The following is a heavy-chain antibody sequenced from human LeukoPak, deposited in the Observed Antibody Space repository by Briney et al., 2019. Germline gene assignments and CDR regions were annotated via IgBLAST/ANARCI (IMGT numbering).Heavy chain of an antibody. J-gene: IGHJ3*02. Sequence: RGGSLRLSCAASGFSLSAFWMTWVRQAPGKGLEWVANINRDGSQKNHVDSVEGRFTISRDNAKNSLFLQMNSLRAEDTAVFYCARDSGYNAFDIWGQGTMVTVSS. D-gene: IGHD5-12*01. CDR1: GFSLSAFW. CDR2: INRDGSQK. CDR3: ARDSGYNAFDI. V-gene: IGHV3-7*01.